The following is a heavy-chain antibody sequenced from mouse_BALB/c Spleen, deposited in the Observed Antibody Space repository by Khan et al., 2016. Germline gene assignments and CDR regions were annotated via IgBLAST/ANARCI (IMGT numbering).Heavy chain of an antibody. V-gene: IGHV3-2*02. D-gene: IGHD2-14*01. CDR3: ASDPVGPTGFDY. CDR1: GYSITSDYA. J-gene: IGHJ2*01. CDR2: ITYSGST. Sequence: EVKLLGSGPGLVKPSQSLSLTCTVTGYSITSDYAWNWIRQFPGNKLEWMGYITYSGSTSYNPSLKSRISITRDTSKNQFFLQLNSVTTEDTATYYCASDPVGPTGFDYWGQGTTLTVSS.